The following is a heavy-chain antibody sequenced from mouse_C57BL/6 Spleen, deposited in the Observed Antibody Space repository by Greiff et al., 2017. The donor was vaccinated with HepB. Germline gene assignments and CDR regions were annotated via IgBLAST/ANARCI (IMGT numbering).Heavy chain of an antibody. CDR1: GFTFSGYA. Sequence: EVKLMESGEGLVKPGGSLKLSCAASGFTFSGYAMSWVRQPPEKRLEWVAYISSGGDYIYYADTVKGRFTISRDNARNTRYLQMSSLKSEDTAMYYCTRDRGFAYWGQGTLVTVSA. J-gene: IGHJ3*01. CDR3: TRDRGFAY. V-gene: IGHV5-9-1*02. CDR2: ISSGGDYI. D-gene: IGHD2-14*01.